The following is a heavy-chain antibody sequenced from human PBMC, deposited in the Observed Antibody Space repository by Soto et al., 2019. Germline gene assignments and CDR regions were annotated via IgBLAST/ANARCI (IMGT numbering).Heavy chain of an antibody. CDR2: VFHTGLT. V-gene: IGHV4-4*02. CDR3: ARDVYYGGFSLCY. D-gene: IGHD3-10*01. J-gene: IGHJ4*01. CDR1: GASLSSMNR. Sequence: SETLSLTCAVSGASLSSMNRWSWVRQTTGRGLEWIGEVFHTGLTNYNPSLKSPVTISMDASKNQLSLEIRSVTAADTAVYFCARDVYYGGFSLCYLGHGILLTVSS.